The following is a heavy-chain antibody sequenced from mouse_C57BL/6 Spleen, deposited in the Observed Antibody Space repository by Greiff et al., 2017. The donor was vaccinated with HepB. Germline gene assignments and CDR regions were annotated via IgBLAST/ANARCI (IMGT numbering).Heavy chain of an antibody. J-gene: IGHJ3*01. Sequence: EVQLQQSGPELVKPGASVKISCKASGYSFTGYYMNWVKQSPEKSLEWIGEINPSTGGTTYNQKFKAKATLTVDKSSSTAYMQLKSLTSEDSAVYYCARGDYGSSYVFAYWGQGTLVTVSA. CDR2: INPSTGGT. CDR1: GYSFTGYY. CDR3: ARGDYGSSYVFAY. V-gene: IGHV1-42*01. D-gene: IGHD1-1*01.